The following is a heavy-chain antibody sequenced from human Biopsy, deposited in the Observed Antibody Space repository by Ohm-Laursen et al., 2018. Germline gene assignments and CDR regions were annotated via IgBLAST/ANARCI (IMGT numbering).Heavy chain of an antibody. CDR1: GFTVNDHA. J-gene: IGHJ6*02. D-gene: IGHD2-21*01. V-gene: IGHV3-9*01. Sequence: RSLRLSCAASGFTVNDHAMHWVRHPPGKGLEWVSGISWDSGRIGYADSVKGRFTVSRDNAKKSLYLEMNSLRPEDTALYYCTKDLIPAGTDVWGQGTTVTVSS. CDR3: TKDLIPAGTDV. CDR2: ISWDSGRI.